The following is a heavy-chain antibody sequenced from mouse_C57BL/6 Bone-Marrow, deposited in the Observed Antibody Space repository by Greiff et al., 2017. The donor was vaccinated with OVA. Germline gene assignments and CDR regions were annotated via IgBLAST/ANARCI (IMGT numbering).Heavy chain of an antibody. CDR2: IYPRDGST. CDR1: GYTFTDHT. CDR3: ARRRSSYDWYFDV. V-gene: IGHV1-78*01. J-gene: IGHJ1*03. D-gene: IGHD1-1*01. Sequence: VMLQESDAELVKPGASVKISCKVSGYTFTDHTIHWMKQRPEQGLEWIGYIYPRDGSTKYNEKFKGKATLTADKSSSTAYMQLNSLTSEDSAVYFCARRRSSYDWYFDVWGTGTTVTVSS.